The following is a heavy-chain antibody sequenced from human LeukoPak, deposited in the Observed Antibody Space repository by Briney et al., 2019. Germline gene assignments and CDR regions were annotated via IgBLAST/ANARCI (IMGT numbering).Heavy chain of an antibody. CDR3: ARDSGFGYFDF. CDR1: GYTFTNYY. Sequence: ASVRVSCKASGYTFTNYYTHWVRQAPGQGLEWMGIINPGGGSATYAQKFQGRVTMTSDTSTSTVYMDLISLRSEDTAVYYCARDSGFGYFDFWGQGTLVTVSS. CDR2: INPGGGSA. J-gene: IGHJ4*02. V-gene: IGHV1-46*01. D-gene: IGHD1-1*01.